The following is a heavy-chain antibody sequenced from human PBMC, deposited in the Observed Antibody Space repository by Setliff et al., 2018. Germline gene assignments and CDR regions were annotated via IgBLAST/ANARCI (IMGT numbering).Heavy chain of an antibody. CDR3: AKENHFWGGYPNYFRLYYLDF. CDR2: INAANGNT. CDR1: GGTFSSYG. Sequence: GASVKVSCKASGGTFSSYGINWVRQAPGQGLEWMGWINAANGNTKYSQKFQGRVTMTTDTSTNTLYLQMNSLRPEDTAVYFCAKENHFWGGYPNYFRLYYLDFWGPGTLVTVSS. V-gene: IGHV1-18*01. D-gene: IGHD3-3*02. J-gene: IGHJ4*02.